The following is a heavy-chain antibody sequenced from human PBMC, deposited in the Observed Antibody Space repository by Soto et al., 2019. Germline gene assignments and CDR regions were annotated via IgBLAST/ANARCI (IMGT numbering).Heavy chain of an antibody. CDR1: GYTFTSYA. CDR2: INAGNGNT. Sequence: QVQLVQSGAEEKKPGASVKVSCKASGYTFTSYAMHWVRQAPGQRLEWMGWINAGNGNTKYSQKFQGRVTITRDTSASTAYMELSSLRSEDTAVYDCARGYDFWGGMDVWGQGTTVTVSS. D-gene: IGHD3-3*01. CDR3: ARGYDFWGGMDV. V-gene: IGHV1-3*05. J-gene: IGHJ6*02.